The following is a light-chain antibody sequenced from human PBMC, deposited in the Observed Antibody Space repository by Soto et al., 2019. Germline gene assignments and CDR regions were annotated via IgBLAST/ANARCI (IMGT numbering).Light chain of an antibody. CDR3: QQYNNWYT. V-gene: IGKV3-15*01. CDR2: GAS. J-gene: IGKJ2*01. Sequence: EIVVTQSPATLSVSPGERATLSCRASQSVSSSLAWYQQKPGQALRLLIYGASTRVTGIPARFSGSGSGTEFTLTISSLQSEDFAVYYCQQYNNWYTFGQGTKLEIK. CDR1: QSVSSS.